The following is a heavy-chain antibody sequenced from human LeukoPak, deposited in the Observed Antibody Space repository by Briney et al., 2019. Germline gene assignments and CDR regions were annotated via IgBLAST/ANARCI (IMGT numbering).Heavy chain of an antibody. J-gene: IGHJ4*02. Sequence: GGSLRLSCAASGITFSSYAITWVRQATGKGLEWVSALSGSGGTTYYPDSVKGRFITSRDNSKNTVYLQINSLRAEDTAVYYCAKRAPYYFDNWGQGTLVTVSS. CDR2: LSGSGGTT. CDR1: GITFSSYA. CDR3: AKRAPYYFDN. V-gene: IGHV3-23*01.